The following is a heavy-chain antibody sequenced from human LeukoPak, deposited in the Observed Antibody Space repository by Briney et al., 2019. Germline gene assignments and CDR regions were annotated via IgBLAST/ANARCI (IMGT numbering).Heavy chain of an antibody. V-gene: IGHV4-59*08. Sequence: PSETLSLTCTVPGGSIGSYYGSWIRQPPGKGLEWIAYIYYSGSTNYNPSLKSRVTISVDTYKNQFSLELSSVTAAYTDVYYCARQPGGTAAFDIWGQGTMVTVSS. J-gene: IGHJ3*02. D-gene: IGHD1-14*01. CDR2: IYYSGST. CDR1: GGSIGSYY. CDR3: ARQPGGTAAFDI.